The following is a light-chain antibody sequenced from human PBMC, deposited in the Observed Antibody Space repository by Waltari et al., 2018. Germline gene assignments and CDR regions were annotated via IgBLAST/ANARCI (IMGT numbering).Light chain of an antibody. CDR2: WAS. CDR1: QSLLYSSNNKNY. J-gene: IGKJ4*01. CDR3: QQYYSTSPLT. Sequence: EIVMTQSPHSLTVSVGERATITCKSSQSLLYSSNNKNYLAWYQQKPGQPPKLLIYWASTREFGVPDRFSGSGSGTDFTLTISSLQAEDVAVYYCQQYYSTSPLTFGGGTKVEIK. V-gene: IGKV4-1*01.